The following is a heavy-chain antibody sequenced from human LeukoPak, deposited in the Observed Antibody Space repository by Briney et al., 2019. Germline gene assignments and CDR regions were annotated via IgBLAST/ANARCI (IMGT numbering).Heavy chain of an antibody. Sequence: SETLSLTCTVSGGSISSYYWSWLRQPAGKGLEWVGRIYTSGSTNYNPSLKSRVTMSVDTSKNQFSLKLSSVTAADTAVYYCARGPLTFGGVIVIDDAFDIWGQGTMVTVSS. D-gene: IGHD3-16*02. CDR1: GGSISSYY. V-gene: IGHV4-4*07. J-gene: IGHJ3*02. CDR2: IYTSGST. CDR3: ARGPLTFGGVIVIDDAFDI.